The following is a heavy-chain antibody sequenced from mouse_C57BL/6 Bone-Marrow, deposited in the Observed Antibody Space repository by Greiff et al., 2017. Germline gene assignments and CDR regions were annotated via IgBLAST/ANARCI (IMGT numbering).Heavy chain of an antibody. Sequence: EVKLMESGGGLVQPKGSLKLSCAASGFSFNTYAMNWVRQAPGKGLEWVARIRSKSNNYATYYADSVKDRFTISRDDSESMLYLQMNNLKTEDTAMYYCVRRTPRGDYWGQGTSVTVSS. D-gene: IGHD3-3*01. CDR2: IRSKSNNYAT. CDR1: GFSFNTYA. CDR3: VRRTPRGDY. V-gene: IGHV10-1*01. J-gene: IGHJ4*01.